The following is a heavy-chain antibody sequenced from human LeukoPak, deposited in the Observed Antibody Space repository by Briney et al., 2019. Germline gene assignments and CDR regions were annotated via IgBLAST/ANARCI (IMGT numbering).Heavy chain of an antibody. J-gene: IGHJ4*02. D-gene: IGHD3-3*01. CDR1: GRFFSVYY. CDR3: AGGPSRYDFWSGSYWK. Sequence: SETLSLTCAVYGRFFSVYYWSWIRQPPGKGLEWIGEIHQSGRTNYNTSLKSRVTISVEPSKKQCSLKRSSVAIAGTGRYLLAGGPSRYDFWSGSYWKWGQGTLGTVSS. CDR2: IHQSGRT. V-gene: IGHV4-34*01.